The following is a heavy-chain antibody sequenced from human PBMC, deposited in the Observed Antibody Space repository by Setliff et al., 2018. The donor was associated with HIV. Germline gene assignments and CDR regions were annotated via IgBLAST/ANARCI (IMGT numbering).Heavy chain of an antibody. CDR1: GGSISSGGYY. CDR2: IYYTGST. J-gene: IGHJ4*02. Sequence: SETLSLTCTVSGGSISSGGYYWSWLRQHPRKGLEWLGYIYYTGSTYYNPSLKSRVTISVDTSKNQFSLKLSSVTAADTAVYYCARAPFYYGSGSYHTFDDWGQGTLVTVSS. CDR3: ARAPFYYGSGSYHTFDD. D-gene: IGHD3-10*01. V-gene: IGHV4-31*03.